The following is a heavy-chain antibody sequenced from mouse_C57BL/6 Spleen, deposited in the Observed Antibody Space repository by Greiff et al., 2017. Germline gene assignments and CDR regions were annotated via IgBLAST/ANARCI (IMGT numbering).Heavy chain of an antibody. J-gene: IGHJ1*03. CDR2: INYDGSST. CDR3: AREGGSSPRYFDV. Sequence: EVKVEESEGGLVQPGSSMKLSCTASGFTFSDYYMAWVRQVPEKGLEWVANINYDGSSTYYLDSLKSRFIISRDNAKNILYLQMSSLKSEDTATYYCAREGGSSPRYFDVWGTGTTVTVSS. D-gene: IGHD1-1*01. V-gene: IGHV5-16*01. CDR1: GFTFSDYY.